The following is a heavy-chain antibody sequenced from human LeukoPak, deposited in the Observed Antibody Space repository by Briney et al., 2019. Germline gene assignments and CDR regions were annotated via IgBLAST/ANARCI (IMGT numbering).Heavy chain of an antibody. CDR3: AREYYYDSSGYSVDYYYYGMDV. D-gene: IGHD3-22*01. V-gene: IGHV1-2*02. CDR1: GYTFTDYF. Sequence: ASVKVSCKTSGYTFTDYFVHWVRQAPGQGLEWMGWINPNSGGTEYAQKFLGRVTMTRDTSISTAYMELSRLRSDDTAVYFCAREYYYDSSGYSVDYYYYGMDVWSQGTTVTVSS. CDR2: INPNSGGT. J-gene: IGHJ6*02.